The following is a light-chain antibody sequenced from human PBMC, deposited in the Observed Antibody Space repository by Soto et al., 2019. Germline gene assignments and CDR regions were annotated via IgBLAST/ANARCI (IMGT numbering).Light chain of an antibody. CDR2: DVS. CDR1: SSDVGGYNY. Sequence: QSALTQPRSVSESPGQSVTISCTGTSSDVGGYNYVSWYQQHPGKAPKLMIYDVSKWPSGVPDRFSGSKSGNRASLTISGLQAEDEADYYCCSYAGSYSVVFGGGTKLTVL. J-gene: IGLJ2*01. V-gene: IGLV2-11*01. CDR3: CSYAGSYSVV.